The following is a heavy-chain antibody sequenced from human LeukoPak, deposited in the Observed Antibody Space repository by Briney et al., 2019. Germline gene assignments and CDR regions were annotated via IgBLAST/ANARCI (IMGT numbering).Heavy chain of an antibody. CDR1: GFTVSSNY. V-gene: IGHV3-53*01. J-gene: IGHJ6*04. D-gene: IGHD2-2*01. CDR3: ASRGVVVPAARNYYYYGMDV. CDR2: IYSGGST. Sequence: PGGSLRLSCAASGFTVSSNYMSWVRQAPGKGLEWVSVIYSGGSTYHADSVKGRFTISRDNSKNTLYLQMNSLRAEDTAVYYCASRGVVVPAARNYYYYGMDVWGKGTTVTVSS.